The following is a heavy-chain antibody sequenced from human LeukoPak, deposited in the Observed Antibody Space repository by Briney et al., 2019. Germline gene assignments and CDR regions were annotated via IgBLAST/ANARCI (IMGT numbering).Heavy chain of an antibody. CDR2: TRNKSNSYTT. CDR1: GFTFRDHY. J-gene: IGHJ4*02. D-gene: IGHD7-27*01. V-gene: IGHV3-72*01. CDR3: ARSHWGAYGAFDY. Sequence: PGGSLRLSCAASGFTFRDHYMDWVRQAPGKGLEGVGRTRNKSNSYTTEYAPAVKGRFTISRDDAKNSLDLKVNSLNTEDTAVYYCARSHWGAYGAFDYWGQGTLVTVSS.